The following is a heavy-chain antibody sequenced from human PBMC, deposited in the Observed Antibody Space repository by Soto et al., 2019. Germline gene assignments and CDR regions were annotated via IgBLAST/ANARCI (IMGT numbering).Heavy chain of an antibody. CDR1: GYSLTNYW. V-gene: IGHV5-10-1*01. CDR2: IDPSDSYT. CDR3: AREGLAADAYYFDF. Sequence: PGESLKNSSKGSGYSLTNYWINLVRQMPGKGLEWMGRIDPSDSYTNYSPSFQGHVTISADKSISTAYLQWSSLKASDTAMYYCAREGLAADAYYFDFCGQGAPVTVSS. J-gene: IGHJ4*02. D-gene: IGHD2-15*01.